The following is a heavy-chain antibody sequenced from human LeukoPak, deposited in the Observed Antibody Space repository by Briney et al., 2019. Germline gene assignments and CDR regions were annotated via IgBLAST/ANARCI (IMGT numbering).Heavy chain of an antibody. J-gene: IGHJ3*02. CDR3: AKARAYDSSGYYWGEGAVDAFDI. D-gene: IGHD3-22*01. CDR1: RFTFSSYA. CDR2: ISGSGGST. V-gene: IGHV3-23*01. Sequence: GGSLRLSCAASRFTFSSYAMSWVRQAPGKGLEWVSSISGSGGSTYYGDSVKGRFTISRDNSKNTLYLQMNSLRAEDTAVYYCAKARAYDSSGYYWGEGAVDAFDIWGQGTMVTVSS.